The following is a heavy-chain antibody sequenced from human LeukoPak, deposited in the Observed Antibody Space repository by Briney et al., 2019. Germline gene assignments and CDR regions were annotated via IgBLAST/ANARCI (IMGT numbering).Heavy chain of an antibody. CDR2: ISGSGGST. CDR1: GFTFSSYG. CDR3: AKAPVTTCSGAYCYPFDY. D-gene: IGHD2-15*01. Sequence: GGSLRLSCAASGFTFSSYGMSWVRQAPGKGLEWVSAISGSGGSTYYADSVKGRFTISRDNSKNTLYLQMNSLRAEDTAVYYCAKAPVTTCSGAYCYPFDYWRQGTLVTVSS. J-gene: IGHJ4*02. V-gene: IGHV3-23*01.